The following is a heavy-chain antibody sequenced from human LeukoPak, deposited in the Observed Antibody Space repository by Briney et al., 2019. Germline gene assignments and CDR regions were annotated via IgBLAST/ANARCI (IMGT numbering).Heavy chain of an antibody. CDR1: GYSCIGYF. CDR2: IDSNSGET. D-gene: IGHD2-21*01. J-gene: IGHJ3*01. Sequence: ASVKVSCKASGYSCIGYFIHWGRQAPGQGLEWMGWIDSNSGETHYAQKFQGRFTMTKDTSIKTAYMELSSLRSDDTAIYYCARFWHCGFSTCWAVNGFDYWGQGTEVTVSP. CDR3: ARFWHCGFSTCWAVNGFDY. V-gene: IGHV1-2*02.